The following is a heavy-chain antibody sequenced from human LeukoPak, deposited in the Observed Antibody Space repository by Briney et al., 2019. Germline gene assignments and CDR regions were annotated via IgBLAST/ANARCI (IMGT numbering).Heavy chain of an antibody. Sequence: PGGSLRLSCAASGFPLSSHRMSWVRQAPGKGLEWVANIKQDGSEKHYVDSVKGRFTISRDNAKNSLYLQMNSLRAEDAAVYFCAAPSGSYYYDSSGYYHYWGQGTLVTVSS. J-gene: IGHJ4*02. CDR1: GFPLSSHR. CDR2: IKQDGSEK. D-gene: IGHD3-22*01. CDR3: AAPSGSYYYDSSGYYHY. V-gene: IGHV3-7*01.